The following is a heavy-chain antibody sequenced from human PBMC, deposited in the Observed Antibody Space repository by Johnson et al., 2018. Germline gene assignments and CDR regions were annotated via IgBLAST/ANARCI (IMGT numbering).Heavy chain of an antibody. D-gene: IGHD3-3*01. CDR1: GGSISSNY. V-gene: IGHV4-39*01. J-gene: IGHJ1*01. CDR2: VYYTGTT. CDR3: ARHWRY. Sequence: QVQLQESGPGLVKXSETLSLXCTVSGGSISSNYWVWIRQPPGKGLEWIGRVYYTGTTYYNPSLKSRVTISVDTSKNQFSLRLSSVTAADTAVYYCARHWRYWGQGTLVTVSS.